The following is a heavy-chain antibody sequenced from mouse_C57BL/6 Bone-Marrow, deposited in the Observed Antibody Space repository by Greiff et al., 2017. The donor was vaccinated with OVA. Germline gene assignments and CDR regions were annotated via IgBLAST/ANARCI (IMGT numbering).Heavy chain of an antibody. D-gene: IGHD1-1*01. V-gene: IGHV1-64*01. CDR2: IHPNSGST. J-gene: IGHJ1*03. Sequence: QVQLQQPGAELVKPGASVKLSCKASGYTFTSYWMHWVKQRPGQGLEWIGMIHPNSGSTNYNEKFKSKATLTVDESSSTAYMQLSSLTSEDSAVYYCASPYYYGSLWYFDVWGTGTTVTVSS. CDR1: GYTFTSYW. CDR3: ASPYYYGSLWYFDV.